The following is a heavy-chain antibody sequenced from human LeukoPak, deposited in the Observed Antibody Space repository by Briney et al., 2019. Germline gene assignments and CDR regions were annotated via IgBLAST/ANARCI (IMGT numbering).Heavy chain of an antibody. CDR2: IYYSGST. D-gene: IGHD4-23*01. V-gene: IGHV4-59*01. CDR3: ARGYGGKFDC. CDR1: GGSITTYY. J-gene: IGHJ4*02. Sequence: PSETLSLTCTVSGGSITTYYWSWIRQPPGKGLEWIGYIYYSGSTNYISSLKSRVTMSADTSKNQFSLKLSSVSAADTAVYYCARGYGGKFDCWGQGTLVTVSS.